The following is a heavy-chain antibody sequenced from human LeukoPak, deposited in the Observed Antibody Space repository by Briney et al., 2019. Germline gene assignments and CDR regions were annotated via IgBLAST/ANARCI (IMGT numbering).Heavy chain of an antibody. D-gene: IGHD3-22*01. CDR3: AREQWLETYYFDY. CDR2: IYYSGST. J-gene: IGHJ4*02. Sequence: PSETLSLTCTVSGGSVSSGSYYWSWIRQPPGTGLEWIGYIYYSGSTNYNPSLKSRVTISVDTSKNQFSLKLSSVTAADTAVYYCAREQWLETYYFDYWGQGTLVTVSS. CDR1: GGSVSSGSYY. V-gene: IGHV4-61*01.